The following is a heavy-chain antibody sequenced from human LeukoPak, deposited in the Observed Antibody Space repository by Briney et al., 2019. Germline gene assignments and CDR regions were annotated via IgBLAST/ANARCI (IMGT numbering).Heavy chain of an antibody. CDR3: ARVPTTHDAFDI. J-gene: IGHJ3*02. V-gene: IGHV4-34*01. CDR1: GGSFSGYY. D-gene: IGHD4-17*01. Sequence: PSETLSLTCAVYGGSFSGYYWSWIRQPPGKGLEWIGEINHSGSTNYNPSLKSRVTISVDTSKNQFSLKLSSVTAADTAVYYCARVPTTHDAFDIWGQGTMVTVSS. CDR2: INHSGST.